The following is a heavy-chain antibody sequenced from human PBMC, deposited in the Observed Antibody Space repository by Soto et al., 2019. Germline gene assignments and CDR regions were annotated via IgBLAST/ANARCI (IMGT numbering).Heavy chain of an antibody. D-gene: IGHD6-13*01. CDR3: ASHMEQLGWFDP. CDR1: GGSISSGGYY. V-gene: IGHV4-31*03. Sequence: PSETLSLTCTVSGGSISSGGYYWSWIRQHPGKGLEWIGYIYYSGSTYCNPSLKSRVTISVDTSKNQFSLKLSSVTAADTAVYYCASHMEQLGWFDPWGQGTLVTVSS. CDR2: IYYSGST. J-gene: IGHJ5*02.